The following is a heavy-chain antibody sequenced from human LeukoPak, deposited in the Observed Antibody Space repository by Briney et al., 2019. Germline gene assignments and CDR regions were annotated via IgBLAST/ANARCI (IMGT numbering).Heavy chain of an antibody. V-gene: IGHV4-59*01. CDR1: GGSISSYY. Sequence: SETLSLTCTVSGGSISSYYWSWIRQPPGKGLEWIGYIYYSGSTNYNPSLKSRVTISVDTSKNQFSLKLSSVTAADTAVYYCAAIAVAGTGEIDYWGQGTLVTVSS. CDR3: AAIAVAGTGEIDY. J-gene: IGHJ4*02. CDR2: IYYSGST. D-gene: IGHD6-19*01.